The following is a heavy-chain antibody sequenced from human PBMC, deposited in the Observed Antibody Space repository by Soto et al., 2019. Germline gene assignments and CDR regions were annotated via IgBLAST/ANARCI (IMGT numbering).Heavy chain of an antibody. CDR1: DGSFNDYF. CDR3: ARAPYYYDSSGYT. V-gene: IGHV4-34*09. J-gene: IGHJ5*02. Sequence: SETLSLTCGVYDGSFNDYFWTWIRQPPGKGLEWIGEIRRSGSTYYNPSLKSRVTISVDTSKNQFSLKLSSVTAADTAVYYCARAPYYYDSSGYTWGQGTLVTVSS. D-gene: IGHD3-22*01. CDR2: IRRSGST.